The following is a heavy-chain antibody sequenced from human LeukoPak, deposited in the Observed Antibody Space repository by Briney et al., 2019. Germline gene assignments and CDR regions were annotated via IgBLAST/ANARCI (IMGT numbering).Heavy chain of an antibody. D-gene: IGHD5-18*01. CDR2: IYYSGST. J-gene: IGHJ4*02. V-gene: IGHV4-59*12. Sequence: SETLSLTCTVSGGSISSYYWSWIRQPPGKGLEWIGYIYYSGSTDYNPSLKSRVTISVDTSKNQFSLKLSSVTAADTAVYYCTSGYGYPSPFDYWGQGTLVTVSS. CDR1: GGSISSYY. CDR3: TSGYGYPSPFDY.